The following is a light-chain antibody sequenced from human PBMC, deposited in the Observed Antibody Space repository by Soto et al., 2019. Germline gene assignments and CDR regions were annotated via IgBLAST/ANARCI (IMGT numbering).Light chain of an antibody. V-gene: IGKV1-6*01. Sequence: AIQMTQSPSSLSASVGDRVTITCRASQSIRDDLGWYQQKPGKAPKLLIYAASNLQSGVPSRFSGSGSGTDFTLIISSLQPEDFATYYCLQDYDYPYTFGQGTKLEIK. CDR2: AAS. CDR1: QSIRDD. CDR3: LQDYDYPYT. J-gene: IGKJ2*01.